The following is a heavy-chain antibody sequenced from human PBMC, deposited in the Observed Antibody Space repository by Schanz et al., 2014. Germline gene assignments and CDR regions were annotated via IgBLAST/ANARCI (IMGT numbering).Heavy chain of an antibody. CDR2: INAGTGNT. CDR1: GYTFTSYA. D-gene: IGHD6-13*01. V-gene: IGHV1-3*01. J-gene: IGHJ4*02. CDR3: ARSGSSNWYFFDY. Sequence: VQLEQSGAEVKKPGASVKVSCKASGYTFTSYAMHWVRQAPGQRLEWMGWINAGTGNTEYSQKFQGRVTITRDTLASTAYMEVSSLRSEDTAVYYCARSGSSNWYFFDYWGQGTLVTVSS.